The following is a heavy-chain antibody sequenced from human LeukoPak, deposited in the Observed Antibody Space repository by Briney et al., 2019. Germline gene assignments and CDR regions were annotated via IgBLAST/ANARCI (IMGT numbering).Heavy chain of an antibody. Sequence: SETLSLTCAVYGGSFSGYYWSWILQPPGKGLEWIGEINHSGSTNYNPSLKSRVTISVDTSKNQFSLKLSSVTAADTAVYYCARFRRRRGYDPYNWFDPWGQGTLVTVSS. CDR2: INHSGST. D-gene: IGHD5-12*01. V-gene: IGHV4-34*01. CDR1: GGSFSGYY. CDR3: ARFRRRRGYDPYNWFDP. J-gene: IGHJ5*02.